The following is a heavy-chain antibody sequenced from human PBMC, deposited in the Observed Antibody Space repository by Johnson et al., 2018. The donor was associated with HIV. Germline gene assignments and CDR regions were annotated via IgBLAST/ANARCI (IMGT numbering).Heavy chain of an antibody. Sequence: VQLVESGGGLVQPGGSLRLSCAASGFTFSSNYMSWVRQAPGKGLEWVSVIYSGGSTYFADSVKGRFTISRDSSKNTLYLQMNSLRAGDTALYYCARAVCRGGRCYSHDAFDIWGQGTMVTVSS. D-gene: IGHD2-15*01. J-gene: IGHJ3*02. V-gene: IGHV3-66*01. CDR1: GFTFSSNY. CDR3: ARAVCRGGRCYSHDAFDI. CDR2: IYSGGST.